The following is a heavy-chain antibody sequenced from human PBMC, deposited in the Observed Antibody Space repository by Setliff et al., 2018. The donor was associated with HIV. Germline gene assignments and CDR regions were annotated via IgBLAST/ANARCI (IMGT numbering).Heavy chain of an antibody. CDR3: ARGFLSIFGVVSYFDY. Sequence: SETLSLTCAVSGGSISSHYWSWIRQPPGKGLEWIGFISYSGSPNSNPSLKSRVTISVDTSKNQFSLKLSSVTAADTAVYYCARGFLSIFGVVSYFDYWGQGTLVPSPQ. CDR1: GGSISSHY. CDR2: ISYSGSP. J-gene: IGHJ4*02. V-gene: IGHV4-59*11. D-gene: IGHD3-3*01.